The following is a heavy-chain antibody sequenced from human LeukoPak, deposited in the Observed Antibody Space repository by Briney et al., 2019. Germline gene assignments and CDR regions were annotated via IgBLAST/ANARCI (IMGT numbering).Heavy chain of an antibody. D-gene: IGHD2-2*01. CDR3: AREGYCSSTSCSYFDY. Sequence: ASVKVSCKASGYTFTSYAISWVRQAPGQGLEWMGWISGHNDDTNYAQRLQGRVTMTTDTSTSTAYMELRSLRSDDTAVYYCAREGYCSSTSCSYFDYWGQGTLVTVSS. J-gene: IGHJ4*02. CDR1: GYTFTSYA. CDR2: ISGHNDDT. V-gene: IGHV1-18*01.